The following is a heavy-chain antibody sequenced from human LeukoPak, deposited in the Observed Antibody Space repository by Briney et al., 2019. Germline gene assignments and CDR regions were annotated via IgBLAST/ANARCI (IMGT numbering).Heavy chain of an antibody. CDR2: IYYSGST. CDR3: ARGRWDFWSGLCWCDP. CDR1: GGSISSSSYY. V-gene: IGHV4-39*07. Sequence: SETLSLTCTVSGGSISSSSYYWGWIRQPPGKGLEWIGSIYYSGSTYYNPSLKSRVTISVDTSKNQFSLKLSSVTAADTAVYYCARGRWDFWSGLCWCDPWGQGTLVPVSS. J-gene: IGHJ5*02. D-gene: IGHD3-3*01.